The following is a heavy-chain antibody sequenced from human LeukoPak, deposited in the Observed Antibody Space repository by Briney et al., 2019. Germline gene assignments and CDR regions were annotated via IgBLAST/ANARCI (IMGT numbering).Heavy chain of an antibody. V-gene: IGHV3-23*01. J-gene: IGHJ4*02. CDR3: AKVAIRREYYFDY. CDR1: GFTFSSTA. Sequence: GGSLRLSCAASGFTFSSTAMSWVRQTPGKGLEWVSTISGSNDGTYYADSVRGRFTISRDSSQNTLYLQMNSLRAEDTAVYYCAKVAIRREYYFDYWGQGTLVTVSS. D-gene: IGHD2-2*02. CDR2: ISGSNDGT.